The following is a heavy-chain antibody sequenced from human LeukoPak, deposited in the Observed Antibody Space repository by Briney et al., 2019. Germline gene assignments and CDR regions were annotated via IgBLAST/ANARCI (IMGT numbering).Heavy chain of an antibody. V-gene: IGHV4-4*07. CDR2: IYTSGST. CDR1: GGSISSYY. Sequence: SETLSLTCTVSGGSISSYYWSWIRQPAGKGLEWIGRIYTSGSTNYNPSLKSRVTMSVDTSKNQFSLKLSSVTAADTAVYYCARQYYYDSGGYWGDNWFDPWGQGTLVTVSS. CDR3: ARQYYYDSGGYWGDNWFDP. J-gene: IGHJ5*02. D-gene: IGHD3-22*01.